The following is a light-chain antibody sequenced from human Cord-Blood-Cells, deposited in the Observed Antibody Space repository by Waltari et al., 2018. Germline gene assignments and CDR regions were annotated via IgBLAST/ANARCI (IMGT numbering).Light chain of an antibody. CDR3: QQYGSSPRT. Sequence: EIVLTQSPGTLSLSPGERATLSYRASQSVSSSYLAWYQQKPGQAPRLLTDGASSRPTCIPDRFSGSGSGTDFTLTISRLEPEDFAVYYCQQYGSSPRTFGQGTKVEIK. J-gene: IGKJ1*01. CDR1: QSVSSSY. V-gene: IGKV3-20*01. CDR2: GAS.